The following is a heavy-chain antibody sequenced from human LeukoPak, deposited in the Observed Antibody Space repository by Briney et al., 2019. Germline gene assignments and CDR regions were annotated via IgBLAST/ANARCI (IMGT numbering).Heavy chain of an antibody. Sequence: ASVKVSCKASGYTFNNYYIHWVRQAPGQGLEWMGWIHPNSSGTASAQKFQGRVILTRGTSINTAYMELSSLTSDDTAVYYCSREDFWGQGTPVTVSS. V-gene: IGHV1-2*02. CDR1: GYTFNNYY. CDR3: SREDF. CDR2: IHPNSSGT. J-gene: IGHJ4*02. D-gene: IGHD3-3*01.